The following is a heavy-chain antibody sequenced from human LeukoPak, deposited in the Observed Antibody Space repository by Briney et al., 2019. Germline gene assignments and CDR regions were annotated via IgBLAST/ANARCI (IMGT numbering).Heavy chain of an antibody. Sequence: GGSLRLSCAASGFTFSSYSMNWVRQAPGKGLEWVAFIRYDGSNKYYADSVKGRFTISRDNSKNTLYLQMNSLLAEDTAVYYCAKGGSGSWFSAYWGQGTLVTVSS. V-gene: IGHV3-30*02. D-gene: IGHD1-26*01. J-gene: IGHJ4*02. CDR1: GFTFSSYS. CDR3: AKGGSGSWFSAY. CDR2: IRYDGSNK.